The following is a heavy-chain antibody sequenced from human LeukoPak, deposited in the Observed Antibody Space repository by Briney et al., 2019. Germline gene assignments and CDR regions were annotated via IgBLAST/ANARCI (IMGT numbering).Heavy chain of an antibody. CDR1: GFTFSSYW. CDR2: INSDGSST. Sequence: PGGSLRLSCAASGFTFSSYWMHWVRQAPGKGLVWVSRINSDGSSTSYADSVKGRFTISRDNAKNSLYLQMNSLRAEDMALYYCAKDRGYSYGYDAFDIWGQGTMVTVSS. J-gene: IGHJ3*02. D-gene: IGHD5-18*01. CDR3: AKDRGYSYGYDAFDI. V-gene: IGHV3-74*01.